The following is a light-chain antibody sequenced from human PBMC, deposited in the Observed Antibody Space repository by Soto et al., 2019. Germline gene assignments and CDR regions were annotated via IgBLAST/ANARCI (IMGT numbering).Light chain of an antibody. CDR3: QHYAYVWT. CDR1: QYISDR. J-gene: IGKJ1*01. V-gene: IGKV1-5*01. CDR2: DAS. Sequence: DIQMTQSPSTLSASLGDRVTITCRASQYISDRLAWYQQKPGKAPKVLIFDASNLESGVPSRFSASGSGTEFSPTISSLQPDDFATYYCQHYAYVWTFGQGTKVDI.